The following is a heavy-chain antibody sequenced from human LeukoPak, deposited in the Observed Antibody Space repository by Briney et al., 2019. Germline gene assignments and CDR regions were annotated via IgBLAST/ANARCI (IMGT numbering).Heavy chain of an antibody. Sequence: SGTLSLTCGVSGGSITNTNYWTWVRQPPGKGLEWIGEVNLQGSTNYNPSLMGRVAIAVDTSENHISLQLTSVTAADTAIYYCARIHPANWNPFNWFDPWGQGTLVTVSS. CDR3: ARIHPANWNPFNWFDP. CDR1: GGSITNTNY. CDR2: VNLQGST. D-gene: IGHD1-1*01. V-gene: IGHV4-4*02. J-gene: IGHJ5*02.